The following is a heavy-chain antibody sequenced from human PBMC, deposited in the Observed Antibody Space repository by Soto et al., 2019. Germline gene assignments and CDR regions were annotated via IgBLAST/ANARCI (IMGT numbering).Heavy chain of an antibody. CDR1: GYSFTNYW. D-gene: IGHD4-17*01. Sequence: HGESLKISCKGSGYSFTNYWIGWVRQMPGKGLEWMGLIYPGESNVMYSPSFQGQVTISVDKSIGTAYLQWGSLKASDTAMYYCGRVEYGTTDSWGQGTLVTVSS. J-gene: IGHJ4*02. CDR3: GRVEYGTTDS. V-gene: IGHV5-51*01. CDR2: IYPGESNV.